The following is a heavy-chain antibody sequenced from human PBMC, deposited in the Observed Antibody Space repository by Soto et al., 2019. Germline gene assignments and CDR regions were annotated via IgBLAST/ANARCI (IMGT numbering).Heavy chain of an antibody. D-gene: IGHD4-4*01. J-gene: IGHJ6*02. CDR1: GYTFTSYY. Sequence: ASVKVSCKASGYTFTSYYMHWVLQAPGQGLEWMGIINPSGGSTSYAQKFQGRVTMTRDTSTSTVYMELSSLRSEDTAVYYCARDLTVTMLVYYYGMDVWGQGTTVTVSS. CDR2: INPSGGST. V-gene: IGHV1-46*01. CDR3: ARDLTVTMLVYYYGMDV.